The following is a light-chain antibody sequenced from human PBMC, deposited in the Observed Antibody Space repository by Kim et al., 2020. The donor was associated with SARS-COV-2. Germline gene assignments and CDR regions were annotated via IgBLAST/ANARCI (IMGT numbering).Light chain of an antibody. CDR3: QQYGSSWT. CDR2: GAS. CDR1: QSVYSNY. V-gene: IGKV3-20*01. Sequence: EIVSTQSPGTLSLSPGERATLSCRASQSVYSNYLAWYLQKPGQAPRLLIYGASSRATGIPDRFSGSGSGTDFTLTINRLQPDDFAVYYCQQYGSSWTFGQGTKVDIK. J-gene: IGKJ1*01.